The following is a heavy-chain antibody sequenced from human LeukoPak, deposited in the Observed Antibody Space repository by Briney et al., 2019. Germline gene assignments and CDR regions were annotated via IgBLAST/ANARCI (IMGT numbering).Heavy chain of an antibody. CDR3: AKVWGGSSGWYYFDY. CDR1: GFTFSSSA. Sequence: GGSLRLSCAASGFTFSSSAMSWVRQTPGKGLEWVSAISNNGDYTYYAASVRGRFTISRDNSKNTMYVQMNSLRVEDTAVYYCAKVWGGSSGWYYFDYWGQGTQATVSP. CDR2: ISNNGDYT. D-gene: IGHD6-19*01. J-gene: IGHJ4*02. V-gene: IGHV3-23*01.